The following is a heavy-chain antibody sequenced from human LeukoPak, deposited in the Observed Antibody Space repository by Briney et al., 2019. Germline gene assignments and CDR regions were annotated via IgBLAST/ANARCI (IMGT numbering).Heavy chain of an antibody. CDR3: ARDGTTGTTGYFDY. D-gene: IGHD1-1*01. CDR2: ISSSSSYI. CDR1: GFSVSSYV. J-gene: IGHJ4*02. V-gene: IGHV3-21*01. Sequence: GGSLRLSCAASGFSVSSYVMSWVRQAPGKGLEWVSSISSSSSYISYTDSVRGRFTISRDNAKTSLYLQMNSLRAEDAAVYFCARDGTTGTTGYFDYWGQGTLVTVSS.